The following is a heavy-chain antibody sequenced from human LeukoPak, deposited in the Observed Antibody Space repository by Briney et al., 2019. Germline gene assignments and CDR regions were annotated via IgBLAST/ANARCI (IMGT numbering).Heavy chain of an antibody. J-gene: IGHJ4*02. CDR1: GFTFSSYA. V-gene: IGHV3-30*04. CDR3: ARGAPRYGYNLADY. Sequence: GGSLRLSCAASGFTFSSYAMHWVRQAPGKGLEWVAVISYDVSNKYYADSVKGRFTISRDNSKNTLYLQMNSLRAEDTAVYYCARGAPRYGYNLADYWGQGTLVTVSS. D-gene: IGHD5-24*01. CDR2: ISYDVSNK.